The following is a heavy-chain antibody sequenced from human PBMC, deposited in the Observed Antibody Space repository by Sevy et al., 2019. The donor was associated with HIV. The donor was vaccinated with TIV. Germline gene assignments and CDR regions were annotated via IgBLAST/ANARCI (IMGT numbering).Heavy chain of an antibody. CDR3: AKGQQLITQSGSYFYYGMNV. D-gene: IGHD6-13*01. CDR1: NLTFEDYA. J-gene: IGHJ6*02. CDR2: ISWNGADI. Sequence: GGSLRLSCAASNLTFEDYAMHWVRRAPGKGLEWVSGISWNGADIVFAASVKGRFTISRDNTKSSVYLLINSLTPEDTGVYYCAKGQQLITQSGSYFYYGMNVWGQGTTVTVSS. V-gene: IGHV3-9*01.